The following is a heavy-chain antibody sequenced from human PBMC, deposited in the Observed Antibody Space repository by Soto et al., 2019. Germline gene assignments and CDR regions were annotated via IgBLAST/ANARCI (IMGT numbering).Heavy chain of an antibody. CDR1: GGSFSGYY. Sequence: KASETLSLTCAVYGGSFSGYYWSWIRQPPGKGLEWIGEINHSGSTNYNPSLRSRVTISVDTSKNQFSLKLSSVTAADTAVYYCARRALIGFGKYYYGSGPNYYYYYGMDVWGQGTTVTVSS. CDR2: INHSGST. CDR3: ARRALIGFGKYYYGSGPNYYYYYGMDV. J-gene: IGHJ6*02. D-gene: IGHD3-10*01. V-gene: IGHV4-34*01.